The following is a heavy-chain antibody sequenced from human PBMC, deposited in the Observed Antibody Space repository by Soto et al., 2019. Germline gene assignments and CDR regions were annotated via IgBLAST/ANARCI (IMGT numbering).Heavy chain of an antibody. Sequence: PSETLSLTCTVSGGSVSSGSYYWSWIRQPPGKGLEWIGYIYYSGSTNYNPSLKSRVTISVDTSKNQFSLKLSSVTAADTAVYYCARDTVVTPGFPGIYYYYYGMDVWGQGTTVTVSS. V-gene: IGHV4-61*01. CDR1: GGSVSSGSYY. CDR2: IYYSGST. J-gene: IGHJ6*02. D-gene: IGHD2-21*02. CDR3: ARDTVVTPGFPGIYYYYYGMDV.